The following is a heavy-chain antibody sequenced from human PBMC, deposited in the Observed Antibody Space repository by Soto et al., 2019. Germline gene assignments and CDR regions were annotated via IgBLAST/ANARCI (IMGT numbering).Heavy chain of an antibody. CDR1: GFTFSSYA. V-gene: IGHV3-23*01. J-gene: IGHJ3*02. CDR2: ISGSGGST. CDR3: AKFGLVVVVAASRSNAFDI. D-gene: IGHD2-15*01. Sequence: EVQLLESGGGLVQPGGSLRLSCAASGFTFSSYAMSWVRQAPGKGLEWVSAISGSGGSTYYADSVKGRFTISRDNSKNTLYLQMNSLRAEDTAVYYYAKFGLVVVVAASRSNAFDIWGQGTMVTVSS.